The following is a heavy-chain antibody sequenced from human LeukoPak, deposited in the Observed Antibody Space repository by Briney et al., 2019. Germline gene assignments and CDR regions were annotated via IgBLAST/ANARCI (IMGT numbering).Heavy chain of an antibody. D-gene: IGHD3-3*01. V-gene: IGHV4-30-2*01. CDR3: ARAALTIFGVVTAKWFDP. CDR2: IYHSGST. CDR1: GGSISSDGYS. Sequence: SETLSLTCAVSGGSISSDGYSWSWVRQPPGKGLEWIGYIYHSGSTYYNPSLKSRVTMSIDRSKNQFSLKLSSVTAADTAVYFGARAALTIFGVVTAKWFDPWGQGTLVTVSS. J-gene: IGHJ5*02.